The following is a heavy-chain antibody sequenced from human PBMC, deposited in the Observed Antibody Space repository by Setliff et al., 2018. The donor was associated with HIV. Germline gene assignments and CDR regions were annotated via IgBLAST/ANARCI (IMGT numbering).Heavy chain of an antibody. CDR3: ARGWAAYDSTGMTPY. V-gene: IGHV1-2*06. D-gene: IGHD3-22*01. CDR2: VNPYTGDT. Sequence: ASVKVSCKASGGTFSSYAISWVRLAPGQGLEWMGRVNPYTGDTDYGQRFQGRVTMTRDTSINTAYMELSRLRSDDTAVYYCARGWAAYDSTGMTPYWGQGTQVTVSS. J-gene: IGHJ4*02. CDR1: GGTFSSYA.